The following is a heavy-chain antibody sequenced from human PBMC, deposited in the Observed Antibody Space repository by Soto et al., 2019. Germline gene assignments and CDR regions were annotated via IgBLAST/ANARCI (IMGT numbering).Heavy chain of an antibody. CDR1: GGSFSGYY. CDR2: INHSGST. J-gene: IGHJ6*03. V-gene: IGHV4-34*01. Sequence: QVQLQQWGAGLLKPSETLSLTCPAYGGSFSGYYWSWIRQPPGKGLEWIGEINHSGSTNYNPSLKSRVTISVDTSKNQFSLKLSSVTAADTAVYYCARLTTYYYYYMDVWGKGTTVTVSS. D-gene: IGHD4-17*01. CDR3: ARLTTYYYYYMDV.